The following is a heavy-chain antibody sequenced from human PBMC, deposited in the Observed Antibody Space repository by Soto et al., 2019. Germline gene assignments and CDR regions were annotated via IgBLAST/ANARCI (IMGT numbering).Heavy chain of an antibody. J-gene: IGHJ6*02. D-gene: IGHD3-10*01. CDR3: AREFLCTYGSRGYYGMDV. CDR2: IYYSGST. CDR1: GGSVSSGSYY. V-gene: IGHV4-61*01. Sequence: SETLSLTCTVSGGSVSSGSYYWSWIRQPPGKGLEWIGYIYYSGSTNYNPSLKSRVTISVDTSKNQFSLKLSSVTAADTALYYCAREFLCTYGSRGYYGMDVWGQGTTVTVSS.